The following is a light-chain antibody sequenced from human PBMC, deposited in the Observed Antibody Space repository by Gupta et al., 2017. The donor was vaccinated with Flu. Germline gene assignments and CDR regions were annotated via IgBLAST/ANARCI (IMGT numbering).Light chain of an antibody. V-gene: IGKV3-15*01. Sequence: EIVMTQSPATLSVSPGERATLSCRASQSVSSNLAWYQQKPGQAPRLLIYGASTRATGIPARFSGSGSGTEFTLTISSLQSEDFAVYYCQQYNNWGYFTFGPGTKVDIK. J-gene: IGKJ3*01. CDR2: GAS. CDR3: QQYNNWGYFT. CDR1: QSVSSN.